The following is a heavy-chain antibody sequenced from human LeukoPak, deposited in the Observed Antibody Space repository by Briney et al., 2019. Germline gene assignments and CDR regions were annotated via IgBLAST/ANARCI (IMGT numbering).Heavy chain of an antibody. V-gene: IGHV3-30*03. CDR2: ISYDGSNK. D-gene: IGHD3-9*01. J-gene: IGHJ6*02. CDR3: AREEELVLTGYYDYYYYGMDV. CDR1: GFTVSSNY. Sequence: GGSLRLSCAASGFTVSSNYMSWVRQAPGKGLEWVAVISYDGSNKYYADSVKGRFTISRDNSKNTLYLQMNSLRAEDTAVYYCAREEELVLTGYYDYYYYGMDVWGQGTTVTVSS.